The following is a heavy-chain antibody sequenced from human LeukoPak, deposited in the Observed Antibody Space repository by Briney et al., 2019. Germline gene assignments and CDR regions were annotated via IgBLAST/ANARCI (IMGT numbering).Heavy chain of an antibody. CDR3: ARDARMVRGVIITVSWFDP. Sequence: PSETLSLTCTVSGYSISSGHYWGWIRQPPGKGLEWIGEINHSGSTNYNPSLKSRVTISVDTSKNQFPLQLNSVTPEDTAVYYCARDARMVRGVIITVSWFDPWGQGTLVTVSS. V-gene: IGHV4-38-2*02. J-gene: IGHJ5*02. CDR1: GYSISSGHY. CDR2: INHSGST. D-gene: IGHD3-10*01.